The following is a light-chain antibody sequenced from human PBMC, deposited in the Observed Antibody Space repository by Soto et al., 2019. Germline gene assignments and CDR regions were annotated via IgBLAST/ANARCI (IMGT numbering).Light chain of an antibody. J-gene: IGLJ3*02. CDR3: CSYADSSTWV. CDR2: EVI. V-gene: IGLV2-23*02. Sequence: QSVLTQPASVSGSPGQSITISCTGTSSDVGNYNLVSWYQQHPGKAPKLIIYEVIKRPSGVSDRFSGSKSGNTASLTLSGLPADDEADYHCCSYADSSTWVFGGGTKLTVL. CDR1: SSDVGNYNL.